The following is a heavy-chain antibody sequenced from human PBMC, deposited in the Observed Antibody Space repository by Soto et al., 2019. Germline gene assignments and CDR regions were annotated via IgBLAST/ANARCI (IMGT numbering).Heavy chain of an antibody. V-gene: IGHV3-23*01. D-gene: IGHD1-26*01. CDR1: GFTFSSYA. Sequence: GGSMTVSCAASGFTFSSYARTWVRQAPGRGLEWVSAISGSGSPTYYADSVKGRFTISRDNSKNTLYLQMNSLRADDTAVYYCARDMSGGTYNYYYGMDVWGQGTTVTVSS. CDR3: ARDMSGGTYNYYYGMDV. CDR2: ISGSGSPT. J-gene: IGHJ6*02.